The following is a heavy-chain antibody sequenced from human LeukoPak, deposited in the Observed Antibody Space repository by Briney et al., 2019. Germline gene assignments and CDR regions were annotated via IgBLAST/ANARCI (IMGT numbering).Heavy chain of an antibody. V-gene: IGHV3-23*01. CDR3: AKGDCSSTSCYTWGYNWFDP. D-gene: IGHD2-2*02. CDR1: GFTFSNYA. CDR2: ISGSGGTT. J-gene: IGHJ5*02. Sequence: AGGSLRLSCAASGFTFSNYAMSWVRQAPGKGLEWVSKISGSGGTTNYADSVKGRFTTSRDNSKNTLYLQMNSLRAEDTAVYYCAKGDCSSTSCYTWGYNWFDPWGQGTLVTVSS.